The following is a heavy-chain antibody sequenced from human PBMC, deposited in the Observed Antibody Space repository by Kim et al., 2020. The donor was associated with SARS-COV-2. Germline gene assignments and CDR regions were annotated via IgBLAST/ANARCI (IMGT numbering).Heavy chain of an antibody. CDR2: IYYTGST. Sequence: SETLSLTCTVSGGSISTYYWSWIRQPPGKGLEWIGYIYYTGSTNYNPSLKSRVTISVDTSKNQFSLNLSSVTAADTAVYYCANGTGPFDPWGQGTLVTVSS. V-gene: IGHV4-59*01. D-gene: IGHD3-9*01. J-gene: IGHJ5*02. CDR1: GGSISTYY. CDR3: ANGTGPFDP.